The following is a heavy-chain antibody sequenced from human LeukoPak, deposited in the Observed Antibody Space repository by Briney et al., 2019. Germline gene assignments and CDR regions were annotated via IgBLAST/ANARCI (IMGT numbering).Heavy chain of an antibody. Sequence: SETLSLTCTVSGGSISSSSYYWGWIRQPPGKGLEWIGSIYYSGSTYCNPSLKSRVTISVDTSKNQFSLKLSSVTAADTAVYYCARLGYCSGGSCYNSNWFDPWGQGTLVTVSS. CDR3: ARLGYCSGGSCYNSNWFDP. V-gene: IGHV4-39*01. D-gene: IGHD2-15*01. CDR1: GGSISSSSYY. J-gene: IGHJ5*02. CDR2: IYYSGST.